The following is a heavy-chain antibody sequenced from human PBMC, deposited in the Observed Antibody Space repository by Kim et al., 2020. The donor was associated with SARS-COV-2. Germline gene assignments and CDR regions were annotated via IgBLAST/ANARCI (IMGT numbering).Heavy chain of an antibody. CDR3: ARAPYCRSTTCPYWYFDL. CDR2: IYSGGNT. Sequence: GGSLRLSCAPSGFTVSSNYMSWVRQAPGKGLEWVSVIYSGGNTYYADSVQGRFTISRDNSKNTLYLQMNSLRADDTAVYYCARAPYCRSTTCPYWYFDLWGRGTLAT. J-gene: IGHJ2*01. V-gene: IGHV3-53*01. D-gene: IGHD2-2*01. CDR1: GFTVSSNY.